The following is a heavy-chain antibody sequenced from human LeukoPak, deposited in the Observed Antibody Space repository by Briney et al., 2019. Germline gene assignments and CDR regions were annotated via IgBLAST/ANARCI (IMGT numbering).Heavy chain of an antibody. CDR3: ARAFRARYFDL. V-gene: IGHV4-39*01. Sequence: SETQSLTCTVSGGSITTSSYYWGWIRQPPGKGLEWLGIIYYSGSTYYNPSLKGRVTISVDTSKNQFSLKLSSVTAADTAVYYCARAFRARYFDLWGRGTLATVTS. CDR2: IYYSGST. CDR1: GGSITTSSYY. J-gene: IGHJ2*01. D-gene: IGHD2/OR15-2a*01.